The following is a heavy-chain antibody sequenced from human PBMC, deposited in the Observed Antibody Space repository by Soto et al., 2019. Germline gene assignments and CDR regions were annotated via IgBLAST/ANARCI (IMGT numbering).Heavy chain of an antibody. V-gene: IGHV3-23*01. Sequence: LRLSCAASGFTFRSSAMVWVRQAPGKGLEWVSSIGTSGAAYYADSVKGRFTISRDNPDNALYLQLNILRSEDTAVYYCAARGRFYFDYWGQGILVTVSS. D-gene: IGHD1-26*01. CDR2: IGTSGAA. J-gene: IGHJ4*02. CDR3: AARGRFYFDY. CDR1: GFTFRSSA.